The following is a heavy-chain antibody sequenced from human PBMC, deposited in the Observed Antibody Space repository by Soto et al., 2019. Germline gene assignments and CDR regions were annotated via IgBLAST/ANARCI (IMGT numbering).Heavy chain of an antibody. CDR2: ITGSGDTT. V-gene: IGHV3-23*01. CDR1: GFTFTTYP. J-gene: IGHJ5*02. CDR3: AKFWFDP. Sequence: PGGSLRLSCAASGFTFTTYPMSWVRQAPGEGLEWVSAITGSGDTTYYADSVKGRFTISRDNSKNTLYLQMNSLRADDTAVYYCAKFWFDPWGQGTLVTVSS.